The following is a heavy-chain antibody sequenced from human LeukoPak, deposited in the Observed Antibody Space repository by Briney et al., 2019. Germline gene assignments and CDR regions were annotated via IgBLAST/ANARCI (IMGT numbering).Heavy chain of an antibody. D-gene: IGHD5-24*01. CDR3: AREERDGYNYYWYFDL. CDR2: IRSKAYGGTT. Sequence: GRSLRLSCTASGFTFGDYVMSWVRQAPGKGLEWVGFIRSKAYGGTTKNAASVKGRFTISRDDSRSIAYLQMNSLRAEDTAVYYCAREERDGYNYYWYFDLWGRGTLVTVSS. V-gene: IGHV3-49*04. CDR1: GFTFGDYV. J-gene: IGHJ2*01.